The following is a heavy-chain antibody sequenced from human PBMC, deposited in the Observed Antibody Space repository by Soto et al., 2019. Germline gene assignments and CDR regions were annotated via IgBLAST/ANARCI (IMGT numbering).Heavy chain of an antibody. D-gene: IGHD2-15*01. V-gene: IGHV4-39*01. J-gene: IGHJ6*02. CDR1: GYSVTSSDCY. CDR2: MFYSGLT. CDR3: APLSVSLSGPYGIHV. Sequence: PSETLSLTCSVSGYSVTSSDCYWAWIRQPPGKGLEWIGSMFYSGLTYYNPSLKSRVTLSVDTSKNQFSVRLNSVTAADTAVYYCAPLSVSLSGPYGIHVWGQGTTVTVSS.